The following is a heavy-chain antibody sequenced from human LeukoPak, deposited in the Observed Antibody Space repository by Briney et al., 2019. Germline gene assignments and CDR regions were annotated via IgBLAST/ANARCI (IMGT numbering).Heavy chain of an antibody. CDR3: VRLCDGYNSEVFCY. CDR2: IYPGDSDT. D-gene: IGHD5-24*01. CDR1: GYSFTSYW. J-gene: IGHJ4*02. V-gene: IGHV5-51*01. Sequence: GESLKISCKGSGYSFTSYWIGWVRQMPGKGLGWMGIIYPGDSDTRYSPSFQGQVTISADKSISTAYLQWSSLKASYTAMYSGVRLCDGYNSEVFCYWGQGTLVTVSS.